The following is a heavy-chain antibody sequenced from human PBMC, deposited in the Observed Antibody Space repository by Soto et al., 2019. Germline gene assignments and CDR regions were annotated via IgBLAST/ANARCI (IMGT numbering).Heavy chain of an antibody. CDR1: GVSISSHYW. J-gene: IGHJ4*02. CDR2: VHQSGST. V-gene: IGHV4-4*02. Sequence: SETLSLTCAVSGVSISSHYWWSWVRQPPGKGLEWIGEVHQSGSTNYNPSLRSRVTIAVDKSKNQFSLKLSSVTAADTAMYYCARRDYYDSTGYYTYWGQGPLVTVSS. D-gene: IGHD3-22*01. CDR3: ARRDYYDSTGYYTY.